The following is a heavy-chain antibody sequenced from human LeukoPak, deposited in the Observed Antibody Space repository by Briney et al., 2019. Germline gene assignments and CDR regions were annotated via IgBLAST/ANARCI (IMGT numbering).Heavy chain of an antibody. D-gene: IGHD6-6*01. CDR2: IYHSGST. V-gene: IGHV4-30-2*01. CDR3: ARFVEYSSSSKVGGFDY. CDR1: GGSISSGGYY. Sequence: SETLSLTCTVSGGSISSGGYYWSWIRQPPGKGLEWIGYIYHSGSTYYNPSPKSRVTISVDRSKNQFSLKLSSVTAADTAVYYCARFVEYSSSSKVGGFDYWGQRTLVTVSS. J-gene: IGHJ4*02.